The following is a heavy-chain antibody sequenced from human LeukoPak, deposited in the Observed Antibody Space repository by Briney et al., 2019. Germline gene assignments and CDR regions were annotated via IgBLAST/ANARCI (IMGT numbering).Heavy chain of an antibody. Sequence: GASVKVSCKASGGTFSSYAISWVRQAPGQGLEWMGGIIPIFGTANYAQKFQGRVTITADKSTSTAYMELSSLRSEDTAVYHCASRPSYYYYMDVWGKGTTVTVSS. CDR1: GGTFSSYA. J-gene: IGHJ6*03. CDR3: ASRPSYYYYMDV. V-gene: IGHV1-69*06. CDR2: IIPIFGTA.